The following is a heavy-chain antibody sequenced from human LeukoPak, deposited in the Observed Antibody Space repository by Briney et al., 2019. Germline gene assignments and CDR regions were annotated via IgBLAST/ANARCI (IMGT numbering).Heavy chain of an antibody. CDR1: GFTFSSYS. V-gene: IGHV3-15*01. CDR2: IKSKTDGGTT. CDR3: TTWGAGGNPFDY. J-gene: IGHJ4*02. Sequence: GGSLRLSCAASGFTFSSYSMNWVRQTPGKGLEWVGRIKSKTDGGTTDYAAPVKGRFTISRDDSKNTLYLQMNSLKIEDTAVYYCTTWGAGGNPFDYWGQGTLVTVSS. D-gene: IGHD4-23*01.